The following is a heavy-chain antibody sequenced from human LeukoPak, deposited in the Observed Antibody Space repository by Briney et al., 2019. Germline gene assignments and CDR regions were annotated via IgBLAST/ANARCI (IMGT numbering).Heavy chain of an antibody. CDR2: IYHSGST. J-gene: IGHJ4*02. V-gene: IGHV4-38-2*02. D-gene: IGHD2-2*01. CDR1: GYSISSGYY. CDR3: ASGFQIPAYFDY. Sequence: SETLSLTCTVSGYSISSGYYWGWIRQPPGKGLEWIGSIYHSGSTYYNPSLKSRVTISVDTSKNQFSLKLSSVTAADTAVYYCASGFQIPAYFDYWGQGTLVTVSS.